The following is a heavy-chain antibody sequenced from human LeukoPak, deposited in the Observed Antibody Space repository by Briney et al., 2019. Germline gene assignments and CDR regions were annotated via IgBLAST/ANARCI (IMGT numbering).Heavy chain of an antibody. CDR1: GFTFSSYA. V-gene: IGHV3-23*01. J-gene: IGHJ4*02. CDR3: ARTDSSGYYYHFDY. Sequence: PGGSLRLSCAASGFTFSSYAMSWVRQAPGKGLEWVSIISGSDTGTYYADSVKGRFTISRDNSKNTLYLQMNSLRAEDTAVYYCARTDSSGYYYHFDYWGQGTLVTVSS. CDR2: ISGSDTGT. D-gene: IGHD3-22*01.